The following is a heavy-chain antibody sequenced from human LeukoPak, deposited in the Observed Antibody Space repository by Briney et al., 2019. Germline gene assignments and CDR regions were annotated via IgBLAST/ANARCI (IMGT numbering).Heavy chain of an antibody. V-gene: IGHV4-59*08. D-gene: IGHD3-10*01. J-gene: IGHJ4*02. CDR3: ARLGTYYYGSGSLYPFDY. CDR1: GGAITNYY. Sequence: SETLSLTCGVSGGAITNYYWNWIRQAPGKGLEWLGYIYYSGSTNYNPSLKSRVTISVDTSKNQFSLKLSSVTAADTAVYYCARLGTYYYGSGSLYPFDYWGQGTLVTVSS. CDR2: IYYSGST.